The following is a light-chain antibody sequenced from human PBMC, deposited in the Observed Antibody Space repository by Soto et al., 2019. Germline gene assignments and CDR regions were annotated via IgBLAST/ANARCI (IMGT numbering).Light chain of an antibody. V-gene: IGKV2-30*02. CDR1: QSLVHSDGIAY. Sequence: LMTQYPISLPVTLGQPASISCRSNQSLVHSDGIAYFSWFQQRPGRSPRRLIYKVSNRDSGVPARFSGSGSGTDFALKISRVEAEDVGVYYCMQGTHWPITFGQGTRLE. J-gene: IGKJ5*01. CDR2: KVS. CDR3: MQGTHWPIT.